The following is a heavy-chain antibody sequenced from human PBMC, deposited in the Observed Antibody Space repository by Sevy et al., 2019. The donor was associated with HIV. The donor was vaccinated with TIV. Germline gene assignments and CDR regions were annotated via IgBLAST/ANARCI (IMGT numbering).Heavy chain of an antibody. V-gene: IGHV3-7*01. J-gene: IGHJ5*02. D-gene: IGHD1-26*01. CDR3: ASRVGLDR. CDR2: IRPDGSDK. CDR1: GFTFSPYW. Sequence: GGSLRLSCEASGFTFSPYWMTWVRQAPGKGLEWVANIRPDGSDKYYVDSVKGRFTISRDNAKNSLYLQMNSLRADDTAMYYCASRVGLDRWGQGALVTVSS.